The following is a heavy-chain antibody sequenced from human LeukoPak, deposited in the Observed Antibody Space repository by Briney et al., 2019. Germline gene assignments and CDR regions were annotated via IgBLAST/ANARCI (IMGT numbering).Heavy chain of an antibody. CDR1: GFSFSNYS. CDR3: ARSGLSRFGF. D-gene: IGHD2/OR15-2a*01. V-gene: IGHV3-30*04. Sequence: GGSLRLSCAASGFSFSNYSMHWVRQAPGKGLEWMTVISSTTNNKYYADSVKGRFTISRDNSRNTLYLQMNSLRAEDTAVYYCARSGLSRFGFWGQGTLVTVSS. CDR2: ISSTTNNK. J-gene: IGHJ4*02.